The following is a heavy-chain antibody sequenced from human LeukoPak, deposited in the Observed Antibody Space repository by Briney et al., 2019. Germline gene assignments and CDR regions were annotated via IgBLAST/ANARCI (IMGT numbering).Heavy chain of an antibody. V-gene: IGHV3-23*01. CDR1: GFTFSSYG. Sequence: GGSLRLPCAASGFTFSSYGMSWVRQAPGKGLEWVSTISGSGGNTYYADSVKGRFTISRDTSKNTLYLQMNSLRAEDTAVYYCAKSAARNTIKGESGRLGELGYPPTPSTDWGQGTLVTVSS. CDR3: AKSAARNTIKGESGRLGELGYPPTPSTD. D-gene: IGHD3-16*01. J-gene: IGHJ4*02. CDR2: ISGSGGNT.